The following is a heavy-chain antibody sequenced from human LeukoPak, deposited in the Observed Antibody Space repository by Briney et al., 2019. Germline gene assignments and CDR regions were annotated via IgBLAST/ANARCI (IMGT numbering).Heavy chain of an antibody. Sequence: ASVKVSCKASGYTFLTYGISWVRQAPGQRLEWMGWINSYNGNTIYAQMFQGRVTMTTDTSTSTAYMELSSLRSDDTAVYYCAAHSSSWLKAFDYWGQGTLVTVSS. V-gene: IGHV1-18*01. CDR1: GYTFLTYG. D-gene: IGHD6-13*01. CDR3: AAHSSSWLKAFDY. CDR2: INSYNGNT. J-gene: IGHJ4*02.